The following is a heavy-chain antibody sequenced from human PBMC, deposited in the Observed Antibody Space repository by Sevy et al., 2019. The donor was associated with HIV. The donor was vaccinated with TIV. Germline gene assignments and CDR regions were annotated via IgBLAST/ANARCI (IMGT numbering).Heavy chain of an antibody. J-gene: IGHJ6*02. Sequence: GGSLRLSCAASGFPFNDHAMHWVRQVPGKGLEWVSGISWNSRNIGYADSVKGRFTISRDNTRHFVYLEMHSLRPDDTALYYCAKDINRGCDRVNCYSYYYYFYGLDVWGQGTTVTVSS. V-gene: IGHV3-9*01. CDR3: AKDINRGCDRVNCYSYYYYFYGLDV. CDR2: ISWNSRNI. CDR1: GFPFNDHA. D-gene: IGHD2-21*02.